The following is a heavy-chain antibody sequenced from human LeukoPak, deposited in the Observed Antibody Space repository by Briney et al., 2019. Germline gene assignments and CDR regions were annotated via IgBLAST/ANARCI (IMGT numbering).Heavy chain of an antibody. CDR2: ISAYNGNT. CDR1: GYTFTDYY. Sequence: GASVKVSCKASGYTFTDYYMHWVRQAPGQGLEWMGWISAYNGNTNYAQKLQGRVTMTTDTSTSTAYMELRSLRSDDTAVYYCAVGYYDSSGYYFLDYWGQGTLVTVSS. J-gene: IGHJ4*02. V-gene: IGHV1-18*04. D-gene: IGHD3-22*01. CDR3: AVGYYDSSGYYFLDY.